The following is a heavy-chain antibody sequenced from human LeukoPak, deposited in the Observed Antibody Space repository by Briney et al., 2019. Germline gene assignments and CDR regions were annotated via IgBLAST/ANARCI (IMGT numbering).Heavy chain of an antibody. CDR3: ARDTRQPGAFDI. CDR1: GGSSRSGDYF. Sequence: PSETLSLTCAVSGGSSRSGDYFWSWIRQPPGKGLEWIGRIYSTGNTKYTPSLKSRVTMSVDTSRNQFSLKLSSVTAADTAVYYCARDTRQPGAFDIWGQGTMVTVSS. CDR2: IYSTGNT. V-gene: IGHV4-61*02. D-gene: IGHD6-25*01. J-gene: IGHJ3*02.